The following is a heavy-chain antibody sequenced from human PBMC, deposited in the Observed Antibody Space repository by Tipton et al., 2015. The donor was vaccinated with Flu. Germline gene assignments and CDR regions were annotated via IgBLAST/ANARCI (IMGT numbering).Heavy chain of an antibody. J-gene: IGHJ5*02. D-gene: IGHD6-25*01. CDR1: GFTLTRYG. CDR2: FSVSGGAT. V-gene: IGHV3-23*01. Sequence: GSLRLSCAVSGFTLTRYGMSWVRQAPGKGLEWISGFSVSGGATFFADSVKGRFTISRDYYKNTLYLQMNSLRAEDTAVYYCAKVIPELAAGPDRWGQGTLVTVSS. CDR3: AKVIPELAAGPDR.